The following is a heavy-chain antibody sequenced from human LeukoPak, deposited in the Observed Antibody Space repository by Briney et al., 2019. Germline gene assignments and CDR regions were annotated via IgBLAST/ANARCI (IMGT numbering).Heavy chain of an antibody. V-gene: IGHV3-33*01. CDR1: GFTFNNYG. J-gene: IGHJ5*02. CDR3: ARDLGQQVVRGIDP. Sequence: GGSLRLSCAASGFTFNNYGMHWVRQVAGKGLEWVAVVWYDGSDIHYADSVRGRFTISRDSSKNTLYLQMNNLRAEDTAVYYCARDLGQQVVRGIDPWGQGTLVTVSS. CDR2: VWYDGSDI. D-gene: IGHD6-13*01.